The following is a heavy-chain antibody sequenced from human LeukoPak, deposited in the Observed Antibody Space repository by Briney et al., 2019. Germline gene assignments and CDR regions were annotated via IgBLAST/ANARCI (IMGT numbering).Heavy chain of an antibody. Sequence: ASVKVSCKASGYTFTGYYMHWVRQAPGQGLEWMGWINPNSGGTNYAQKFQGRVTMTRDTSISTAYMELSRLRSDDTAEYYCASEVVSYYDILTGYYPDYYYYGMDVWGQGTTVTVSS. V-gene: IGHV1-2*02. CDR1: GYTFTGYY. J-gene: IGHJ6*02. D-gene: IGHD3-9*01. CDR3: ASEVVSYYDILTGYYPDYYYYGMDV. CDR2: INPNSGGT.